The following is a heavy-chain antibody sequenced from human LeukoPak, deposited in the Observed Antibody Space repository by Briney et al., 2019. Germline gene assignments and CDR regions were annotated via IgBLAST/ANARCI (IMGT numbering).Heavy chain of an antibody. CDR1: GFTVSTYY. CDR3: ARAGVADAFDI. CDR2: IYSGGST. D-gene: IGHD2-15*01. J-gene: IGHJ3*02. V-gene: IGHV3-53*01. Sequence: GGSLRLSCAASGFTVSTYYMSWVRQAPGRGLEWVSVIYSGGSTYYADSVKGRFTISRDNSKNTLYLQMNSLRAEDTAVYYCARAGVADAFDIWGQGTMVTVSS.